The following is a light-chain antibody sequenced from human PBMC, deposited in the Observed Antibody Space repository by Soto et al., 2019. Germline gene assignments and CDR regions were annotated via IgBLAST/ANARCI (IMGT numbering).Light chain of an antibody. CDR1: QSVWSSY. V-gene: IGKV3-20*01. CDR3: LQYGSSPFT. J-gene: IGKJ3*01. Sequence: EVVLTQSPGTLSLSPGERATLSRRASQSVWSSYLAWYQQKPGQTPRLLIYGASSRATGIPDRFSGSGSGTDFTLTISRLEPEDFAVYYCLQYGSSPFTFGPGTKVDVK. CDR2: GAS.